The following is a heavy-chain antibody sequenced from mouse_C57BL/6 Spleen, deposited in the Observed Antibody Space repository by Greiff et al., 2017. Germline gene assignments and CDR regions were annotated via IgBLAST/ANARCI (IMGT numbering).Heavy chain of an antibody. D-gene: IGHD4-1*01. CDR3: ARQGSNWGYFDY. Sequence: EVKLMESGGDLVKPGGSLKLSCAASGFTFSSYGMSWVRQTPDKRLEWVATISSGGSYTYYPDSVKGRFTISRDNAKNTLYLQMSSLKSEDTAMYYCARQGSNWGYFDYWGQGTTLTVSS. J-gene: IGHJ2*01. CDR2: ISSGGSYT. CDR1: GFTFSSYG. V-gene: IGHV5-6*01.